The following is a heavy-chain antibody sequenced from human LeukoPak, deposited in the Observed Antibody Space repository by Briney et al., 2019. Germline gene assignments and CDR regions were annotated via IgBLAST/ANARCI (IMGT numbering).Heavy chain of an antibody. D-gene: IGHD3-10*01. V-gene: IGHV3-30*04. CDR3: ARDYYGSGSYFGRFDY. CDR2: ISYDGSNK. J-gene: IGHJ4*02. Sequence: GGSLRLSCAASGFTFSSYAMHWVRQAPGKGLEWVAVISYDGSNKYYADSVKGRFTISRDNSKNTLYLQMNSLRAEDTAVYYCARDYYGSGSYFGRFDYWGQGTLVTVSS. CDR1: GFTFSSYA.